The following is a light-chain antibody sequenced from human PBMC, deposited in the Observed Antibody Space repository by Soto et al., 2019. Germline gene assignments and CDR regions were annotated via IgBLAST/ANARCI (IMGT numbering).Light chain of an antibody. J-gene: IGKJ1*01. CDR2: GAS. Sequence: EIVLTQSPGSLSLSPGHRATLSCRASQSVDTTFFAWYQKKPGQAPRLLIYGASKRATGIPGRFSGSGAGTDFTLIISRLEPEYFAVYYCQQYMSSVTFGQGTKVEIK. V-gene: IGKV3-20*01. CDR3: QQYMSSVT. CDR1: QSVDTTF.